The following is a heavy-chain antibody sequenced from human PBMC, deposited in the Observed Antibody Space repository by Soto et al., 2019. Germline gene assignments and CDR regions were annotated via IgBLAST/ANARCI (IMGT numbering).Heavy chain of an antibody. Sequence: ASETLSLTCADYGGSFSDYYWSWIRQAPRRGLEWIGEINHSGSTYYNPSLKSRVTISVDTSKNQFSLKLSSVTAADTAVYYCARGVVRRVIIQYTSFFDYWGQGTLVTVSS. V-gene: IGHV4-34*01. CDR3: ARGVVRRVIIQYTSFFDY. CDR2: INHSGST. CDR1: GGSFSDYY. D-gene: IGHD3-10*01. J-gene: IGHJ4*02.